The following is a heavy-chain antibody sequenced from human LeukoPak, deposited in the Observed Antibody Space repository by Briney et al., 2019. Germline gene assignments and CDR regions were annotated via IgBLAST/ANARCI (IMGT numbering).Heavy chain of an antibody. D-gene: IGHD3-16*01. Sequence: PSETLSLTCTVSGGSISSGGSYWSWIRQHPGKGLEWIGYIYYSGSTYYNPSLKSRVTISVDTSKNQFSLKLSSVTAADTAVYYCARVEYDRTFDYWGQGTLVTVSS. V-gene: IGHV4-31*03. CDR1: GGSISSGGSY. J-gene: IGHJ4*02. CDR3: ARVEYDRTFDY. CDR2: IYYSGST.